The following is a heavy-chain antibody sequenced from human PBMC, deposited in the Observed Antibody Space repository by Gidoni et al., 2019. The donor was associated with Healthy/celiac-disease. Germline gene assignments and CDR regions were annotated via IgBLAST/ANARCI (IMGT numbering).Heavy chain of an antibody. V-gene: IGHV3-33*01. Sequence: QVQLVESGGGVVQPGRSLRLSCAASGFTFSSYGMHWVRQAPGKGLEWVAVIWYDGSNKYYADSVKGRFTISRDNSKNTLYLQMNSLRAEDTAVYYCARDLRGYCSGGSCYPYYYYGMDVWGQGTTVTVSS. CDR1: GFTFSSYG. CDR2: IWYDGSNK. D-gene: IGHD2-15*01. CDR3: ARDLRGYCSGGSCYPYYYYGMDV. J-gene: IGHJ6*02.